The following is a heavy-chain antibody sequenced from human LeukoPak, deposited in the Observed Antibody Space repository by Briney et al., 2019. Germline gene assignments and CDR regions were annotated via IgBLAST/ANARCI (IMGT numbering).Heavy chain of an antibody. Sequence: SETLSLTCTVSGDSISSSGYYWGCIRQPPGKGLEWIASIYYSGRTYYNPSLKSRITISVDSSKNQFSLRLSSVTAADTAVYYCARRKYYTIENWGQGMLVTVSS. CDR2: IYYSGRT. CDR3: ARRKYYTIEN. CDR1: GDSISSSGYY. D-gene: IGHD3-10*01. V-gene: IGHV4-39*01. J-gene: IGHJ4*02.